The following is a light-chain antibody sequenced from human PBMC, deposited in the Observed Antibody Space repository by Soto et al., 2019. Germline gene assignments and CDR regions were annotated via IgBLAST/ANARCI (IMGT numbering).Light chain of an antibody. V-gene: IGLV2-23*01. Sequence: QSALTQPASVSGSPGQSITITISCTGSSSDVGSYNLVSWYQKNPGKAPKLMIYEGSKRPSGVSNRFSGSKSGNTASLTISGLQAEDEADYYCCSYAGSDVFGTGTKLTV. CDR1: SSDVGSYNL. J-gene: IGLJ1*01. CDR3: CSYAGSDV. CDR2: EGS.